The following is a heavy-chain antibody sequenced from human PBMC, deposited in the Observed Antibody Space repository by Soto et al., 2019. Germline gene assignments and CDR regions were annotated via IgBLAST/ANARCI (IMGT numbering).Heavy chain of an antibody. V-gene: IGHV3-30*03. Sequence: QVQVVESGGGVVQPGRALRLSCAASGFTFESYGMHWVRQALGKGLEWVAVISYDGSQTYYGDSVKGRFSISRDNSKNILSLQMNSLRGDDSAVYYCARDSRPLDQYYYYGMDVWGQGTTVTVSS. CDR3: ARDSRPLDQYYYYGMDV. J-gene: IGHJ6*02. D-gene: IGHD1-1*01. CDR1: GFTFESYG. CDR2: ISYDGSQT.